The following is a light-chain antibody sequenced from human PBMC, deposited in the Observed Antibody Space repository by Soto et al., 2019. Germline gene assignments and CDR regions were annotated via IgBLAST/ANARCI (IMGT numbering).Light chain of an antibody. V-gene: IGLV2-8*01. Sequence: QSALTQPPSASGSLGQSVTISCTGTSSDVGAYNYVSWYQQHPGKAPKLMIYEVTKRPSGVPDRFSGSKSGNTASLTVSGLQAEDEADYYCSSYADSISVLFGGGTKLTVL. CDR3: SSYADSISVL. J-gene: IGLJ3*02. CDR2: EVT. CDR1: SSDVGAYNY.